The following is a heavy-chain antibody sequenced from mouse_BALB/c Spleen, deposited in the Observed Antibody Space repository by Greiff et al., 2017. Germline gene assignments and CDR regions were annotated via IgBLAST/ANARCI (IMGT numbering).Heavy chain of an antibody. CDR1: GFTFSSYG. Sequence: EVQLQQSGGDLVKPGGSLKLSCAASGFTFSSYGMSWVRQTPDKRLEWVATISSGGSYTYYPDSVKGRFTISRDNAKNTLYLQMSSLKSEDTAMYYCARHGAGRFAYWGQGTLVTVSA. J-gene: IGHJ3*01. V-gene: IGHV5-6*01. CDR2: ISSGGSYT. D-gene: IGHD1-1*02. CDR3: ARHGAGRFAY.